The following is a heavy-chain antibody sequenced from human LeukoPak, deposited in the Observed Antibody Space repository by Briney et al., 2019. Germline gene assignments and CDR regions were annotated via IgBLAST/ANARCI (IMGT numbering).Heavy chain of an antibody. CDR3: ARSYSSGWCYY. CDR1: GGSISSYY. J-gene: IGHJ4*02. Sequence: SETLSLTSTVSGGSISSYYWSWIRQPPGKGLEWIGYIYYSGSTNYNPSLKSRVTISVDTSKNQFSLKLSSVTAADTAVYYCARSYSSGWCYYWGQGTLVTVSS. CDR2: IYYSGST. D-gene: IGHD6-19*01. V-gene: IGHV4-59*01.